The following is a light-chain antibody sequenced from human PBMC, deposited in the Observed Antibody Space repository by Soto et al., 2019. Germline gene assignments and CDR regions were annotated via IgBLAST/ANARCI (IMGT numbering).Light chain of an antibody. CDR2: KAS. V-gene: IGKV1-5*03. J-gene: IGKJ2*01. CDR1: QGISRW. Sequence: DIQMTQSPSILSASVGDRVTITCRARQGISRWIAWYQQKPGKAPKLLIYKASRLESGVPSRFSGSGSGTELTLTIISLQPDYLATYCCQQYNSYLYPFCQGTQREIK. CDR3: QQYNSYLYP.